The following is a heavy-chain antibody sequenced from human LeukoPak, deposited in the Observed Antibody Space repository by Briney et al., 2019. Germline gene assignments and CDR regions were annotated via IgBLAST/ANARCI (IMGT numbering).Heavy chain of an antibody. J-gene: IGHJ4*02. V-gene: IGHV1-18*01. CDR3: ARGATVTLFDY. Sequence: ASVKVSCKASGYTFTSYVISWVRQAPGQRLEWMRWISAYNGNTNYPQRPQGRVTMTTDTSTSTAYMELRSLRSDDTAVYYCARGATVTLFDYWGQGTLVTVSS. CDR1: GYTFTSYV. D-gene: IGHD4-17*01. CDR2: ISAYNGNT.